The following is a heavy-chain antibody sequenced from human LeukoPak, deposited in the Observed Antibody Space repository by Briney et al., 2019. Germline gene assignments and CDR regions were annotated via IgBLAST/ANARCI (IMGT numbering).Heavy chain of an antibody. V-gene: IGHV3-30*04. CDR2: ISYDGRNK. CDR1: GFTFSNYA. D-gene: IGHD3-22*01. CDR3: ARERGHSYYYDSSGYFT. Sequence: GRSLRLSCAASGFTFSNYAMHWVRQAPGKGLEWVAVISYDGRNKYYADSVKGRFTISRDNSKNTLYLQMNSLRAEDTAVYHCARERGHSYYYDSSGYFTWGQGTLVTVSS. J-gene: IGHJ5*02.